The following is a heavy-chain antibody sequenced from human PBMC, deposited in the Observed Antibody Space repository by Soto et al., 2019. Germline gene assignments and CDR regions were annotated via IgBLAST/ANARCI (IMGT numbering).Heavy chain of an antibody. CDR1: GFTFSSYG. CDR2: IWYDGSNK. CDR3: ARDADSPQVVAYYFDY. Sequence: QVQLVESGGGVVQPGRSLRLSCAASGFTFSSYGMHWVRQAPGKGLEWVAVIWYDGSNKYYADSVKGRFTISRDNSKNPLYLQMNSLSAEDTAVYYCARDADSPQVVAYYFDYWGQGTLVTVSS. D-gene: IGHD2-15*01. J-gene: IGHJ4*02. V-gene: IGHV3-33*01.